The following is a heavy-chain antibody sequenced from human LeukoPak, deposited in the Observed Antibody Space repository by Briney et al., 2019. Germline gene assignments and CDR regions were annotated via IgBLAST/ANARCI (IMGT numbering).Heavy chain of an antibody. CDR1: GFTFSSYN. CDR3: ARDFRGLSWYFDY. CDR2: ISSSSSTI. D-gene: IGHD3-10*01. Sequence: GGSLRLSCAASGFTFSSYNMNWARQAPGKGLEWVSYISSSSSTIYYADSVKGRFTISRDNAKNSLYLQMNSLRAEDTAVYHCARDFRGLSWYFDYWGQGTLVTVSS. J-gene: IGHJ4*02. V-gene: IGHV3-48*01.